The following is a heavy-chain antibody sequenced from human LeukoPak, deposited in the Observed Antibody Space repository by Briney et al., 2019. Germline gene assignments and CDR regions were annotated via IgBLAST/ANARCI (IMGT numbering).Heavy chain of an antibody. CDR3: AREKLNWGFDY. D-gene: IGHD3-16*01. Sequence: PGGSLRLSCAASGFTVSSNYMNWVRQAPGKGLEWVSIIYSGGSTYYADSVKGRFTISRDNSKNILYLQKNSLRAEDTAVYYCAREKLNWGFDYWGQGTLVTVSS. V-gene: IGHV3-53*01. J-gene: IGHJ4*02. CDR1: GFTVSSNY. CDR2: IYSGGST.